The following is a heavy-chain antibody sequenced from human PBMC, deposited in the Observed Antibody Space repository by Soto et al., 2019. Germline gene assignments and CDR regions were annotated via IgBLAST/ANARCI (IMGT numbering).Heavy chain of an antibody. J-gene: IGHJ6*02. CDR1: GGSISSGDYY. D-gene: IGHD3-10*01. V-gene: IGHV4-30-4*01. Sequence: PSETLSLTCTVSGGSISSGDYYWSWIRQPPWKGLEWIGYIYYSGSTYYNPSLKSRVTISVDTSKNQFSLKLSSVTAADTAVYYCARDSGYYGSGSYYKSGGMDVWGQGXTVTVSS. CDR3: ARDSGYYGSGSYYKSGGMDV. CDR2: IYYSGST.